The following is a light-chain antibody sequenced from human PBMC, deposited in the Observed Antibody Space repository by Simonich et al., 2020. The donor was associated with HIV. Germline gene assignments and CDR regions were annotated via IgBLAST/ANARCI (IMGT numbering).Light chain of an antibody. CDR2: GAS. V-gene: IGKV3-15*01. CDR3: QQHNNWPLT. Sequence: EIVMTQSPATLSVSPGKRATLSCRASQSVSSNLDWYQQKPGQAPRLLIYGASTRATGIPARFSGSGSGTEFTLTISSMQSEDFAVYYCQQHNNWPLTFGGGTKVEIK. CDR1: QSVSSN. J-gene: IGKJ4*01.